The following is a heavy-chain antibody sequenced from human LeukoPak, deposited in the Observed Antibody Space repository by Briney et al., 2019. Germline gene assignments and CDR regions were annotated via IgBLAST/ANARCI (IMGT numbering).Heavy chain of an antibody. V-gene: IGHV1-69*13. CDR2: IIPIFGTA. J-gene: IGHJ5*02. CDR3: ATALIITMVRGVLDWFDP. Sequence: ASVKVSCKASGYTFTGYYMHWVRQAPGQGLEWMGGIIPIFGTANYAQKFQGRVTITANESTSTAYMELSSLRSEDTAVYYCATALIITMVRGVLDWFDPWGQGTLVTVSS. CDR1: GYTFTGYY. D-gene: IGHD3-10*01.